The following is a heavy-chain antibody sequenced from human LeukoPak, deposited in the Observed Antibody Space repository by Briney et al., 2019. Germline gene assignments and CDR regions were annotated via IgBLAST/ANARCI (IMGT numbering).Heavy chain of an antibody. CDR3: AKQWRRYDSSGYLDY. CDR1: GFTFSSYG. Sequence: GGSLRLSCAASGFTFSSYGMHWVRQAPGKGLEWVAVIWYDGSNKYYADSEKGRFTISRDNSKNTLYLQMNSLRAEDTAVYYCAKQWRRYDSSGYLDYWGQGTLVTVSS. CDR2: IWYDGSNK. D-gene: IGHD3-22*01. V-gene: IGHV3-33*06. J-gene: IGHJ4*02.